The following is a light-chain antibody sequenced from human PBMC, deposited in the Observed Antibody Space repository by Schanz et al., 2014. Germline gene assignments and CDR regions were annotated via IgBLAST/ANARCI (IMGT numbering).Light chain of an antibody. V-gene: IGKV3-11*01. J-gene: IGKJ4*01. CDR2: DAS. Sequence: VLTQSSATLSLSPGERATLSCRASQSVSSYLAWYQQKPGQAPRLLIYDASNRATGIPARFSGSGSGTDFTLTISSLEPEDFAVYYCQQRSNWPRGLTFGGGTKVEIK. CDR1: QSVSSY. CDR3: QQRSNWPRGLT.